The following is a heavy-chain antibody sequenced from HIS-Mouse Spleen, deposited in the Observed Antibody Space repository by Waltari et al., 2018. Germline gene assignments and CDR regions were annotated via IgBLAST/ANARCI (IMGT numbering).Heavy chain of an antibody. CDR1: GFTFSSYG. J-gene: IGHJ4*02. CDR2: ISYDGSNK. D-gene: IGHD3-10*01. V-gene: IGHV3-30*03. Sequence: QVQLVESGGGVVQPGRCLGLSCAASGFTFSSYGMHWVRQAPGKGLEWVAVISYDGSNKYYADSVKGRFTISRDNSKNTLYLQMNSLRAEDTAVYYCEGVYGSGSYYFDYWGQGTLVTVSS. CDR3: EGVYGSGSYYFDY.